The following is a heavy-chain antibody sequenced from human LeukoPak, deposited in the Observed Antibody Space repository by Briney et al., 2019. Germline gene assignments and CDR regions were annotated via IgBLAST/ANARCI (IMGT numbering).Heavy chain of an antibody. CDR3: AKVPTDYENSGPVD. J-gene: IGHJ4*02. Sequence: GGSLRLSCAASGFTFGNYGMNWVRQAPGKGLEWVSGISGSGGITYYAESMRGRSTISRDNSRNTLYLQMNSLRAEDTAVYYCAKVPTDYENSGPVDWGQGTLVAVSS. D-gene: IGHD3-22*01. V-gene: IGHV3-23*01. CDR2: ISGSGGIT. CDR1: GFTFGNYG.